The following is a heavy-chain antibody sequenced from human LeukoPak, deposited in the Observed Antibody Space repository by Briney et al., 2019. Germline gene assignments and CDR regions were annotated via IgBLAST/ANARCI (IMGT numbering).Heavy chain of an antibody. Sequence: QPGGSLRLSCAASGFTFSSYGMHWVRQAPGKGLEWVAVIWYDGSNKYYADSVKGRFTVSRDNSKNTLYLQMNSLRAEDTAVYYCARVAIRGSGSFNWFDPWGQGTLVTVSS. D-gene: IGHD3-10*01. CDR2: IWYDGSNK. CDR3: ARVAIRGSGSFNWFDP. CDR1: GFTFSSYG. J-gene: IGHJ5*02. V-gene: IGHV3-33*08.